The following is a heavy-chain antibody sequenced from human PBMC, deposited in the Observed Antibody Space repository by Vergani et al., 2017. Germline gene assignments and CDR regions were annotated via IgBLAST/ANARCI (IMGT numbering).Heavy chain of an antibody. V-gene: IGHV2-5*02. D-gene: IGHD4-23*01. Sequence: QITLKESGPTLVKPTQTLPLACTFPGFPLSTNKVRVAWIRQPPGKALEWLAIIYSDDDKRYSPSLKSRLAITKDTSKNQVVLTMTNLDPVDTSTYYCAHKKYGNSREFDFWGQGTLVTVSS. J-gene: IGHJ4*02. CDR2: IYSDDDK. CDR3: AHKKYGNSREFDF. CDR1: GFPLSTNKVR.